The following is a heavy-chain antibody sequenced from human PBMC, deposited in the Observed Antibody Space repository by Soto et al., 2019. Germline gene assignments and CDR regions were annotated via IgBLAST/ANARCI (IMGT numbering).Heavy chain of an antibody. J-gene: IGHJ6*02. CDR1: GGTYSSYA. CDR3: AFVVVVASYGMDV. Sequence: SVKVSCKASGGTYSSYAISWVRQAPGQGLEWMGGIIPIFGTANYAQKFQGRVTITADKSTSTAYMELSSLRSEDTAVYYCAFVVVVASYGMDVWGQGTTVTVSS. D-gene: IGHD2-15*01. V-gene: IGHV1-69*06. CDR2: IIPIFGTA.